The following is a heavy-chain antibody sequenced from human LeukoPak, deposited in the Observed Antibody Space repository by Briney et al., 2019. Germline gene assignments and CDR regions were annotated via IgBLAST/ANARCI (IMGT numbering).Heavy chain of an antibody. CDR1: GFTFNNAW. Sequence: GGSLRLSCAASGFTFNNAWMNWVRQAPGKGLEWVSAISGSGGSTYYADSVKGRFPISRDNSKNTLYLQMNSLRAEDTAVYYCAKVRWQQLVDFDYWGQGTLVTVSS. CDR3: AKVRWQQLVDFDY. D-gene: IGHD6-13*01. CDR2: ISGSGGST. V-gene: IGHV3-23*01. J-gene: IGHJ4*02.